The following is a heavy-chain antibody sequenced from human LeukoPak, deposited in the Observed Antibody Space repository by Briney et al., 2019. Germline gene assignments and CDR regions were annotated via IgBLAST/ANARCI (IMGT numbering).Heavy chain of an antibody. CDR1: GFTFSSYS. CDR2: ISSSSSYI. CDR3: AREGSTFYFDY. J-gene: IGHJ4*02. V-gene: IGHV3-21*01. D-gene: IGHD3-16*01. Sequence: GGSLRLSCAASGFTFSSYSMNWVRQAPGKGLEWVSSISSSSSYIYYADSVKGRFTISRDNSKNTLYLQMNSLRAEDTAVYYCAREGSTFYFDYWGQGTLVTVSS.